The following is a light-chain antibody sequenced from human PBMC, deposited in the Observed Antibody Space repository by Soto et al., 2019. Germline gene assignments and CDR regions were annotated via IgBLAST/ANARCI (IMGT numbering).Light chain of an antibody. CDR2: GAS. CDR1: QSVDIN. V-gene: IGKV3-11*01. CDR3: QQRSDWPWT. Sequence: EIVLTQSPATLSVSPGERVTLSCRASQSVDINLAWYQQKPGQAPRLLIYGASTRATGIPARFSGGGSETDFTLTISSLEPEDFAVYYCQQRSDWPWTFGQGTKVDIK. J-gene: IGKJ1*01.